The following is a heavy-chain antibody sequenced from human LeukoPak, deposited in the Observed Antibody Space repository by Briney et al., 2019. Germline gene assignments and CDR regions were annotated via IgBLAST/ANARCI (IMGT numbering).Heavy chain of an antibody. Sequence: GGSLRLSCAASGFTFSSYGMHWVRQAPGKGLEGGGVIWYDGSNKYYADSVKGRFTISRDNSKNTLYLQMNSLRAEDTAVYYCARGPRPEPQWLVLAYWGQGTLVTVSS. CDR3: ARGPRPEPQWLVLAY. V-gene: IGHV3-33*01. J-gene: IGHJ4*02. D-gene: IGHD6-19*01. CDR1: GFTFSSYG. CDR2: IWYDGSNK.